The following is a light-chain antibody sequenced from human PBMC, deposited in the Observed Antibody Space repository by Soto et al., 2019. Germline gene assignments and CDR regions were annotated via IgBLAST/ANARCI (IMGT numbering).Light chain of an antibody. J-gene: IGLJ1*01. CDR3: GSWDSSLSAYV. CDR1: SSNIGAGYD. V-gene: IGLV1-40*01. Sequence: QSVLTQPPSVSGAPGQRVTISCTGSSSNIGAGYDVHWYQQLPGTAPKLLIYGNSNRPSGVPDRFSGSNSGTSASLAITGLQAEDEADYYCGSWDSSLSAYVFATGTKVTVL. CDR2: GNS.